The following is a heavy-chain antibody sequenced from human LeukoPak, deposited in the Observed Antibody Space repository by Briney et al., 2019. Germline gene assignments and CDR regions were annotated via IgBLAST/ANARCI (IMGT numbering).Heavy chain of an antibody. CDR2: IWYDGSNK. CDR1: GFNFSSIV. CDR3: ARGPSSYPKCFDY. V-gene: IGHV3-33*01. J-gene: IGHJ4*02. Sequence: PGRSLRLSCAASGFNFSSIVVLWVRQAPGKGLEWVAVIWYDGSNKYYADSVKGRFTISRDNSKNTLYLQMNSLRAEDTAVYYCARGPSSYPKCFDYWGQGTLVTVSS.